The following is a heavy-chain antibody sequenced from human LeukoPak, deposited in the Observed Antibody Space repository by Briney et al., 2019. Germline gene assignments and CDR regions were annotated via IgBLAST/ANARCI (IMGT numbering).Heavy chain of an antibody. CDR1: GYSFTSYW. CDR2: IYPGDSDT. Sequence: GESLKISCKGSGYSFTSYWIGWVRQMPGKGLEWMRIIYPGDSDTRYSPSFQGQVTISADKSISTAYLQWSSLKASDTAMYYCARPVLAVAGTGDAFDIWGQGTMVTVSS. CDR3: ARPVLAVAGTGDAFDI. V-gene: IGHV5-51*01. D-gene: IGHD6-19*01. J-gene: IGHJ3*02.